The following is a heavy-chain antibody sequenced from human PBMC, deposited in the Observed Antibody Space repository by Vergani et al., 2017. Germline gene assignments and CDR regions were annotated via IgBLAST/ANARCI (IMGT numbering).Heavy chain of an antibody. Sequence: EVQLVESGGGLVQPGGSLRLSCAASGFTFSSYWMHWVRQAPGKGLVWVSRINSDGSSTSYADSVKGRFTISRDNAKNTLYLQMNSLRAEDTAVYYCARVRRDGYNRLDAFDIWGQGTMVTVSS. J-gene: IGHJ3*02. D-gene: IGHD5-24*01. CDR1: GFTFSSYW. CDR2: INSDGSST. CDR3: ARVRRDGYNRLDAFDI. V-gene: IGHV3-74*01.